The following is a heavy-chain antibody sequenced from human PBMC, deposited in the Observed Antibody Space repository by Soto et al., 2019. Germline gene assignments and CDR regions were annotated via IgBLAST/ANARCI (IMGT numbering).Heavy chain of an antibody. CDR3: AKDPGQVPAAWI. D-gene: IGHD2-2*01. J-gene: IGHJ3*01. V-gene: IGHV3-23*01. CDR2: ISGSGGST. CDR1: GFTFSSYA. Sequence: GGSLRLSCAASGFTFSSYAMSWVRQAPGKGLEWVSAISGSGGSTYYADSVKGRFTISRDTSKNTLYLQMNSLRAEDTAVYYCAKDPGQVPAAWIWGQGPMVTVSS.